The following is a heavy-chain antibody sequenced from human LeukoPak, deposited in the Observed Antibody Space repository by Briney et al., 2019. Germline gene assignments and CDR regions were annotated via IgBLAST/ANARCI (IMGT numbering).Heavy chain of an antibody. CDR3: ARDPDY. J-gene: IGHJ4*02. CDR2: IYTSGST. CDR1: GGSISSGSYY. Sequence: SQTLSLTCTVSGGSISSGSYYWSWIRQPAGKGLEWIGRIYTSGSTNYNPSLKSRVTISVDTSKNQFSLKLSSVTAADTAVYYCARDPDYWGQGTLVTVSS. V-gene: IGHV4-61*02.